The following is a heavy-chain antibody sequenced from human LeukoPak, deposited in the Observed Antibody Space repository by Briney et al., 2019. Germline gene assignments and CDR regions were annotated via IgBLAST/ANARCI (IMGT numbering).Heavy chain of an antibody. J-gene: IGHJ1*01. D-gene: IGHD6-19*01. V-gene: IGHV1-24*01. CDR3: ATSRAGLLVFNNEYFQH. CDR1: GYTLTELS. Sequence: ASVTVSCKVSGYTLTELSMHWVRQAPGKGLEWMGGFDPEDGETIYAQKFQGRVTMTEDTSTDTVYMELSSLRSEDTAVYYCATSRAGLLVFNNEYFQHWGQGTLVTVSS. CDR2: FDPEDGET.